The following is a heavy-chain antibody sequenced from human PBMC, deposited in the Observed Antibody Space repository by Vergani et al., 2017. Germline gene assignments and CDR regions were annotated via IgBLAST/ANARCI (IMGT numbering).Heavy chain of an antibody. CDR1: GGSISSGSYY. D-gene: IGHD3-3*01. J-gene: IGHJ5*02. V-gene: IGHV4-61*02. Sequence: QVQLQESGPGLVKPSQTLSLTCTVSGGSISSGSYYWSWIRQPAGKGLEWIGRIYTSGSTNYNPSLKSRVTISVETSKNQFSLQLSSGTAADTAVYYCARVPAGSMFGVAANWFDPWGQGTLVTVSS. CDR2: IYTSGST. CDR3: ARVPAGSMFGVAANWFDP.